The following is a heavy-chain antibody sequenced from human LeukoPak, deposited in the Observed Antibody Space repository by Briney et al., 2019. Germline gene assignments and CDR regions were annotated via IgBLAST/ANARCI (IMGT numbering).Heavy chain of an antibody. D-gene: IGHD4-17*01. V-gene: IGHV4-39*07. CDR1: GGSISSSSYY. CDR3: ARPHGDYDVLGY. Sequence: TSETLSLTCTVSGGSISSSSYYWGWIRQPPGKGLEWIGSIYYSGSTYYNPSLKSRVTISVDTSKNQFSLKLSSVTAADTAVYYCARPHGDYDVLGYWGQGTLVTVSS. J-gene: IGHJ4*02. CDR2: IYYSGST.